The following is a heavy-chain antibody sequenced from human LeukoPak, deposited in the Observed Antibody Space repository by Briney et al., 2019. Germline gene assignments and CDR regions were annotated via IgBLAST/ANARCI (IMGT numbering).Heavy chain of an antibody. J-gene: IGHJ5*02. D-gene: IGHD2-2*01. Sequence: SSETLSLTCAVYGGSFSGYYWSWIRQPPGKGLEWIGEINHSGSTNYNPSLKSRVTISVDTSKNQFSPKLSSVTAADTAVYYCARYQLLLKWFDPWGQGTLVTVSS. V-gene: IGHV4-34*01. CDR3: ARYQLLLKWFDP. CDR1: GGSFSGYY. CDR2: INHSGST.